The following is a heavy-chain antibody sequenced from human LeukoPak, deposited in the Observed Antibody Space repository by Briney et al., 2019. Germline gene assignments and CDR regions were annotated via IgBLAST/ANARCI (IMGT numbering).Heavy chain of an antibody. Sequence: PGGSLRLSCVSSKFTFTNYWMTWVRQAPGKGLEWVANIKEDGSEKHYADSVKGRFTISRGNTENSVYLKMNSLRVEDTAVYFCSGGEGCTAEDWGQGTQVTVSS. CDR2: IKEDGSEK. V-gene: IGHV3-7*01. D-gene: IGHD1-26*01. CDR1: KFTFTNYW. CDR3: SGGEGCTAED. J-gene: IGHJ4*02.